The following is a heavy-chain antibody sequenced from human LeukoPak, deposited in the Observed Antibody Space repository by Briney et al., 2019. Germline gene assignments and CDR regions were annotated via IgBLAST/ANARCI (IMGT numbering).Heavy chain of an antibody. CDR1: GGSISSYY. CDR3: ARRGPDAFDI. Sequence: SETLSLTCTVSGGSISSYYWSWIRQPPGKGLEWIGYIYYSGSTNYSPSLKSRVTISVDTSKNQFSLKLSSVTAADTAVYYCARRGPDAFDIWGQGTMVTVSS. CDR2: IYYSGST. D-gene: IGHD3-16*01. J-gene: IGHJ3*02. V-gene: IGHV4-59*01.